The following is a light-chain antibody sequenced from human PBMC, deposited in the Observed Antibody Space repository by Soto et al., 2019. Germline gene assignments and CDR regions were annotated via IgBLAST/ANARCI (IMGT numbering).Light chain of an antibody. CDR1: QGSGNA. V-gene: IGKV1-6*01. CDR3: LQDLKDPLT. J-gene: IGKJ1*01. CDR2: WAS. Sequence: AIQMTQSPSSLSASVGDRVTLSCRASQGSGNALGGDQQKPGKPPKVLSDWASHLQRLGPPMFSGRGSVTYFTLASSSLQPEDSATYYCLQDLKDPLTFGQGTKVDIK.